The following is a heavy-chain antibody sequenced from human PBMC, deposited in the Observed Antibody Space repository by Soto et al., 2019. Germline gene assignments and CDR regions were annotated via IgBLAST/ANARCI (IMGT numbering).Heavy chain of an antibody. J-gene: IGHJ5*02. CDR2: IFHSGGT. CDR1: GGSISTYY. V-gene: IGHV4-59*01. D-gene: IGHD2-15*01. Sequence: QVQLQESGPGLVKPSETLSLTCTVSGGSISTYYWNWVRQPPGKGLEWIGYIFHSGGTNYNPSLKSRVTISVDTSKNQFTLKLRSVTAADTAMYYCALDRTAGSWFDPWGQGTLVTVSS. CDR3: ALDRTAGSWFDP.